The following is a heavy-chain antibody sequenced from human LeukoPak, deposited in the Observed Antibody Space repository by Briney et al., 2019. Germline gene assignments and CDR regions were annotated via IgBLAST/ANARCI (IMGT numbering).Heavy chain of an antibody. D-gene: IGHD1-26*01. CDR3: TRESGSYHGNDY. CDR2: INPNNGAT. V-gene: IGHV1-2*06. CDR1: EYIFTGYY. J-gene: IGHJ4*02. Sequence: ASVKVSCKASEYIFTGYYMHWVRQAPGQGPEWMGRINPNNGATNYAQKFQGRVTITGDTSINTAYMELSSLRSDDTAVYYCTRESGSYHGNDYWGQGTLVTVSS.